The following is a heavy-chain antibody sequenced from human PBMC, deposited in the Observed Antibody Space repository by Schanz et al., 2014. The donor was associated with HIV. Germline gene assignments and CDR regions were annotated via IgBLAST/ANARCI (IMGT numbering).Heavy chain of an antibody. V-gene: IGHV1-69*01. CDR2: FNVMLSKI. CDR1: GGTFRSNA. CDR3: ASGRRSGIGLRMDV. D-gene: IGHD3-10*01. J-gene: IGHJ6*02. Sequence: QVQLVQSGAEVKKTGSSVKVSCKASGGTFRSNAITWVRQAPGQGLEWIGHFNVMLSKINSAQKFQGRGSMTADPSTNTAYMEMRGLRFEDTAVYYCASGRRSGIGLRMDVWGQGTTVSVSS.